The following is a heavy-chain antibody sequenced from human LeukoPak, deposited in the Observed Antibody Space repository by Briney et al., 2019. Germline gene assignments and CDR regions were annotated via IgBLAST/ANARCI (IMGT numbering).Heavy chain of an antibody. CDR3: AKPSAPYYYDSSGYFDY. D-gene: IGHD3-22*01. J-gene: IGHJ4*02. Sequence: GRSLRLSCAASGFTFDDYAMRWVRQAPGKGLEWVSGISWNSGSIGYADSVKGRFTISRDNAKNSLYLQMNSLRAEDTALYYCAKPSAPYYYDSSGYFDYWGQGTLVTVSS. CDR2: ISWNSGSI. V-gene: IGHV3-9*01. CDR1: GFTFDDYA.